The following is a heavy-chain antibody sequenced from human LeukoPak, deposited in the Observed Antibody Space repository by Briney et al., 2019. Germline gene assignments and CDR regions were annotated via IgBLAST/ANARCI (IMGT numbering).Heavy chain of an antibody. V-gene: IGHV3-30*03. CDR3: TVAPEHGVDV. CDR1: GFTFSTYG. Sequence: GGSLRLSCAASGFTFSTYGMHWVRQAPVKGLEWVAVISHEGSTKYYVDSVKGRFTISRDNSKNTLYLQMNSLRTEDTAVYYCTVAPEHGVDVWGQGTTVTVSS. CDR2: ISHEGSTK. J-gene: IGHJ6*02.